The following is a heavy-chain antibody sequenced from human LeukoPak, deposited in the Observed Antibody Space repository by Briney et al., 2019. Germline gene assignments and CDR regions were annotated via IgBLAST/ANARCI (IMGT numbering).Heavy chain of an antibody. CDR3: AGPGDYVWGSYRYREDNWFDP. CDR1: GGSISSSSYY. CDR2: IYYSGST. J-gene: IGHJ5*02. D-gene: IGHD3-16*02. Sequence: SETLSHTCTVSGGSISSSSYYWGWIRQPLGKGLEWIGSIYYSGSTYYNPSLKSRVTISVDTSKNQFSLKLSSVTAADTAVYYCAGPGDYVWGSYRYREDNWFDPWGQGTLVTVSS. V-gene: IGHV4-39*07.